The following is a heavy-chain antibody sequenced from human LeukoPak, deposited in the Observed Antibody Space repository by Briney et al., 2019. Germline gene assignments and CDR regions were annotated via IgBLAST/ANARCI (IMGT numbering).Heavy chain of an antibody. CDR3: ARRKSQDYFYYYAMDV. D-gene: IGHD1-14*01. J-gene: IGHJ6*02. V-gene: IGHV3-33*08. CDR1: GFTFSSYG. Sequence: GGSLRLSCAASGFTFSSYGMHWVRQAPGKGLEWVAVIWYDGSNKYYADSVKGRFTISRDNSKNTLYLEVNSLRAEDTALYYCARRKSQDYFYYYAMDVWGQGTTVTVSS. CDR2: IWYDGSNK.